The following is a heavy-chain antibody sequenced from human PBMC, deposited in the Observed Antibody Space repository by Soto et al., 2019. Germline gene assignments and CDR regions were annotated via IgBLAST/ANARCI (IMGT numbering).Heavy chain of an antibody. V-gene: IGHV3-30*15. CDR1: GFTFTSYA. CDR2: ISYDGINE. D-gene: IGHD3-16*02. CDR3: ARDRLRLGVLSLIGYFDY. J-gene: IGHJ4*02. Sequence: QVQLVESGGSVVQPGRSLRLSCEASGFTFTSYAMHWVRQAPGKGLEWVAVISYDGINECYADSVKVRFTISRDNSKNTLFLQMSNLRVEDTAVYYCARDRLRLGVLSLIGYFDYWGQGTLVTVSS.